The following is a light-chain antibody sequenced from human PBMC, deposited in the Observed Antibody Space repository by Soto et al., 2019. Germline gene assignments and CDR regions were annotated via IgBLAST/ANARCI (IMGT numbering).Light chain of an antibody. CDR1: QSISTW. Sequence: DIQMTQSPSTLSASVGDRVTITCRASQSISTWLAWYQQKPGKAPKLLIYKASTLESGVPSRFSGCGSGTEFTLTISSLQPDDFSTYYCQQYNNYPRTFGGGTKVEIK. CDR3: QQYNNYPRT. CDR2: KAS. V-gene: IGKV1-5*03. J-gene: IGKJ4*01.